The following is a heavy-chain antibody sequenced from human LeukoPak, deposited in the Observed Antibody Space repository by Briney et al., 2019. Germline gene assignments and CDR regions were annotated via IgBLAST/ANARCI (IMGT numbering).Heavy chain of an antibody. CDR1: GGSFSGYY. Sequence: KPSETLSLTCAVYGGSFSGYYWSWIRQPPGEGLEWIGEINHSGSTNYNPSLKSRVTISVDTSKNQFSLKLSSVTAADTAVYYCARSKPGYSSSWYGRNFDYWGQGTLVTVSS. V-gene: IGHV4-34*01. CDR2: INHSGST. J-gene: IGHJ4*02. CDR3: ARSKPGYSSSWYGRNFDY. D-gene: IGHD6-13*01.